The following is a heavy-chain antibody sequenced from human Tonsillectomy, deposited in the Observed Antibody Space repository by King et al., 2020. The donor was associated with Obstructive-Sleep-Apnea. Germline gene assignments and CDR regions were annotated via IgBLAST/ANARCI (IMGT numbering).Heavy chain of an antibody. V-gene: IGHV3-30*04. CDR1: GFTFSSYA. D-gene: IGHD2-2*02. CDR2: ISYDGSNK. J-gene: IGHJ4*02. CDR3: ARGGYCSSTSCYRGCDY. Sequence: VQLVESGVGVVQPGSSLRLSCAASGFTFSSYAMHWVCLAPGKGLVWVAVISYDGSNKNYADSVKGRFTISSDNSKNQLYLQMNSLRAEDTAVYYCARGGYCSSTSCYRGCDYWGQGTLVTVSS.